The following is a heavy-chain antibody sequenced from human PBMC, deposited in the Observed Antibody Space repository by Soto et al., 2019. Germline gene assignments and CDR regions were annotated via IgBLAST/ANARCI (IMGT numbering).Heavy chain of an antibody. Sequence: SVKVSCKASGYTFTGYYMHWVRQAPGQGLEWMGWINPNSGGTNYAQKFQGWVTMTRDTSISTAYMELSRLRSDDTAVYYCARDGAAADHYYYYGMDVWGQGTTVTVSS. J-gene: IGHJ6*02. D-gene: IGHD6-13*01. V-gene: IGHV1-2*04. CDR2: INPNSGGT. CDR1: GYTFTGYY. CDR3: ARDGAAADHYYYYGMDV.